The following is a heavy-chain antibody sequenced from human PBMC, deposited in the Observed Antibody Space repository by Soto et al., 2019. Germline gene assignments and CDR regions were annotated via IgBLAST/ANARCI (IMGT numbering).Heavy chain of an antibody. V-gene: IGHV1-69*02. CDR2: IIPILGIA. D-gene: IGHD6-13*01. J-gene: IGHJ4*02. CDR1: GGTFSSYT. CDR3: ASSGYSSLY. Sequence: QVQLVQSGAEVKKPGSSVKVSCKASGGTFSSYTISWVRQAPGQGLEWMGRIIPILGIANYAQKFQGRVTXXADKSTSTAYMELSSLRSEDTAVYYCASSGYSSLYWGQGTLVTVSS.